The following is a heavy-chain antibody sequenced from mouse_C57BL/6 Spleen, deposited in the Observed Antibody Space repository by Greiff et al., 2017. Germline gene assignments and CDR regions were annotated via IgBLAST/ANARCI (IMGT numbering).Heavy chain of an antibody. Sequence: QVQLQQPGAELVKPGASVKLSCKASGYTFTSYWMHWVKQRPGRGLEWIGSVDPNSGGTQYNEKFKSKATLTVDNPSSTAYMQLRSLTSEEAAVYYCARSEGFAYWGQGTLVTVSA. CDR2: VDPNSGGT. CDR1: GYTFTSYW. J-gene: IGHJ3*01. V-gene: IGHV1-72*01. CDR3: ARSEGFAY.